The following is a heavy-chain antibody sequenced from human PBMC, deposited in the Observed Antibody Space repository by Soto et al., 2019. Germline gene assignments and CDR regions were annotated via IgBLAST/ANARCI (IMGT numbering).Heavy chain of an antibody. CDR1: GFTFSDYW. D-gene: IGHD6-19*01. J-gene: IGHJ4*02. CDR2: ISKDGSQT. CDR3: ARDWYSSGDY. V-gene: IGHV3-74*01. Sequence: DVQLVESGGGLFQPGGSLRISCAASGFTFSDYWMHWVRQAPGKVLVWVSRISKDGSQTYYADSVKGRFTISRDNAENTLYLQMNSLRAEDTAVYYCARDWYSSGDYWGQGTLVTVSS.